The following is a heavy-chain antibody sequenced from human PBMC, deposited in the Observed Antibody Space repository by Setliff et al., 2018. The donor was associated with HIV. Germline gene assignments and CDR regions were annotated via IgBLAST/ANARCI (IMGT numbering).Heavy chain of an antibody. D-gene: IGHD5-18*01. Sequence: GGSLRLSCAASGFTFNSYGMHWVRQAPGKGLEWVAVVWYDGSNKYYADSVKGRFTISRDNSKNTLYLQMNSLRAEDTAVYYCARYNYGYRWYLDLWGRGTLVTVSS. CDR1: GFTFNSYG. CDR3: ARYNYGYRWYLDL. V-gene: IGHV3-33*08. J-gene: IGHJ2*01. CDR2: VWYDGSNK.